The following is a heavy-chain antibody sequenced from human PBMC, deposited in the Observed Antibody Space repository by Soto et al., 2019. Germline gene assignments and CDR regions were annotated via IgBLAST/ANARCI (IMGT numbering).Heavy chain of an antibody. CDR1: GFTFSSYA. CDR2: VSAGGDMT. CDR3: ARGDRGGSGSPASYYYSGLDV. Sequence: PGGSLRLSCAASGFTFSSYAMGWVRQAPGKGLEWVSSVSAGGDMTYYSDSVKGRFTISRDNSNNALFLQMNSLRIEDTALYYCARGDRGGSGSPASYYYSGLDVWGQGTTVTVSS. D-gene: IGHD3-10*01. V-gene: IGHV3-23*01. J-gene: IGHJ6*02.